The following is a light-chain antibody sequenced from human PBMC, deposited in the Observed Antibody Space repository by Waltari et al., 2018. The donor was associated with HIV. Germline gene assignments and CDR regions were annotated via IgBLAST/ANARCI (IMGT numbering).Light chain of an antibody. CDR1: SSDVGSYNL. CDR3: CSYAGSSTWM. CDR2: EVS. V-gene: IGLV2-23*02. Sequence: QSALTQPASVSGSPGQSITISCTGTSSDVGSYNLVSWYQQHPGQAPKLMIYEVSKRPSGVSNRFSGSKSGNTASLTISGLQAEDEADYYCCSYAGSSTWMFGGGTKLTAL. J-gene: IGLJ3*02.